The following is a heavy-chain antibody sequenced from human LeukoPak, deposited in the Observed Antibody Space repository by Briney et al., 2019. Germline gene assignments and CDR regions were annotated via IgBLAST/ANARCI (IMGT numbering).Heavy chain of an antibody. CDR1: GGTFSSYA. V-gene: IGHV1-69*04. CDR3: ARGFLYDSSGYYQVRLPNFDY. CDR2: IIPILGIA. Sequence: ASVKVSCEGSGGTFSSYAISWVRQAPGQGLEWMGRIIPILGIANYAQKFQGRVTITADKYTSTAYMEQSSLRSEDTAVYYCARGFLYDSSGYYQVRLPNFDYWGQGTLVTVSS. J-gene: IGHJ4*02. D-gene: IGHD3-22*01.